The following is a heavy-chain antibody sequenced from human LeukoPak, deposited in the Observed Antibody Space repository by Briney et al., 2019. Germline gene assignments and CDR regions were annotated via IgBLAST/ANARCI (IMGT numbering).Heavy chain of an antibody. Sequence: GGSLRLSCAASGFTFSSYGMSWVRQAPGKGLEWVSAISGSGGSTYYADSVKGRFTISRDDSKNTLYLQMNSLRAEDAAVYFCAKAPVTSCRGAYCYPFDSWGQGTLVTVSS. J-gene: IGHJ4*02. D-gene: IGHD2-21*01. CDR1: GFTFSSYG. CDR3: AKAPVTSCRGAYCYPFDS. V-gene: IGHV3-23*01. CDR2: ISGSGGST.